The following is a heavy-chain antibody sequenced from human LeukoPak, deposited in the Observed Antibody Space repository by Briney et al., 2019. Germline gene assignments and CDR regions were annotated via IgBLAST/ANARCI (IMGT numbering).Heavy chain of an antibody. V-gene: IGHV3-66*01. Sequence: GGSLRLSCAASGFTVSSNYMSWVRQSPGKGLEWVSVFYSGGTTYYADSVKGRFTISRDNSKNTLYLQMNSLRAEDTAVYYCAAGYSSGPYDYWGQGTLVTVSS. D-gene: IGHD6-25*01. CDR2: FYSGGTT. J-gene: IGHJ4*02. CDR3: AAGYSSGPYDY. CDR1: GFTVSSNY.